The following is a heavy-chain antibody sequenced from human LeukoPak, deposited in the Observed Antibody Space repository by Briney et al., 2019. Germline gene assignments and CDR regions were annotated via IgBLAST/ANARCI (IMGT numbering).Heavy chain of an antibody. CDR1: GYSFTSYW. J-gene: IGHJ6*03. V-gene: IGHV5-51*01. CDR2: IYPGDSDT. CDR3: ARHIRGYCSSTSCSPSFNYYYMDV. D-gene: IGHD2-2*01. Sequence: PGESLKISCKGSGYSFTSYWIGWVRQMPGKGLEWMGIIYPGDSDTRYSPSFQGQVTISADKSISTAYLQWSSLKASDTAMYYCARHIRGYCSSTSCSPSFNYYYMDVWGKGTTVTVSS.